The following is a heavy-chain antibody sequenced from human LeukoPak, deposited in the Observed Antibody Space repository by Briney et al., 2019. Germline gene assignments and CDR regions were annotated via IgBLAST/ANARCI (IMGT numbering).Heavy chain of an antibody. CDR2: ITSAGDR. CDR1: GFTFSTYD. Sequence: GGSLRLSCASSGFTFSTYDMHWVRKATGKVLEWVSTITSAGDRYYPGSGKGRFTISRENAKNSLYLQMDSLRAGDTAVYYCAREACNGNSCYLLDYWGQGTLVTVSS. D-gene: IGHD2-15*01. J-gene: IGHJ4*02. CDR3: AREACNGNSCYLLDY. V-gene: IGHV3-13*01.